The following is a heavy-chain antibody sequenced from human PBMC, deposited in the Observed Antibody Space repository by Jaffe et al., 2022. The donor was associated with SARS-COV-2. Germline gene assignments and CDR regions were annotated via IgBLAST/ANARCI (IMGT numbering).Heavy chain of an antibody. CDR3: ARGGGGSYSN. CDR2: IYTSGST. J-gene: IGHJ4*02. CDR1: GGSISSGSYY. Sequence: QVQLQESGPGLVKPSQTLSLTCTVSGGSISSGSYYWSWIRQPAGKGLEWIGRIYTSGSTNYNPSLKSRVTISVDTSKNQFSLKLSSVTAADTAVYYCARGGGGSYSNWGQGTLVTVSS. V-gene: IGHV4-61*02. D-gene: IGHD1-26*01.